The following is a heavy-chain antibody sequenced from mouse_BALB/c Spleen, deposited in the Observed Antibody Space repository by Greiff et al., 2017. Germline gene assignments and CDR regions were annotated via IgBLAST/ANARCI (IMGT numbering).Heavy chain of an antibody. D-gene: IGHD2-3*01. CDR3: ARGIYYGGYYCWYLDD. Sequence: EVKLQESGPSLVKPSQTLSLTCTVTGDSITSGYWNWIRKFPGNKLEYMGYISYSGSTYYNPSLKSRISITRDTSKNQYYLQLNSVTTEDTATYYCARGIYYGGYYCWYLDDWGAGTTVTVSS. V-gene: IGHV3-8*02. CDR1: GDSITSGY. CDR2: ISYSGST. J-gene: IGHJ1*01.